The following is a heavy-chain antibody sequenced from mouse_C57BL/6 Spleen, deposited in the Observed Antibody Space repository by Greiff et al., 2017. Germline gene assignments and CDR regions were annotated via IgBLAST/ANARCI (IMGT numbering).Heavy chain of an antibody. CDR2: IDPENGYT. CDR3: TTFGYPFGY. Sequence: VQLQQSGAELVRPGASVKLSCTASGFTFKDYYMHWVKQRPEQGLEWIGWIDPENGYTEYASKFQGKATITADTSSNTAYLQLSSLTSEDTDDYYCTTFGYPFGYWGQGTLVTVSA. J-gene: IGHJ3*01. D-gene: IGHD2-2*01. V-gene: IGHV14-4*01. CDR1: GFTFKDYY.